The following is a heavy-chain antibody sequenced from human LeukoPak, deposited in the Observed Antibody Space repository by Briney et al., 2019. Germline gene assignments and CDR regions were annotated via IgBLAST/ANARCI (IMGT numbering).Heavy chain of an antibody. CDR3: WLHYGLDV. CDR2: IHSGGGT. Sequence: GGSLRLSCAASGFTVSGHPMSWVRQAPGKGLEWVSVIHSGGGTYYADSVKGRFTISRDNSKNTLYPQMNSLRAEDTAVYYCWLHYGLDVWGQGTTVTVSS. D-gene: IGHD5-12*01. J-gene: IGHJ6*02. V-gene: IGHV3-53*01. CDR1: GFTVSGHP.